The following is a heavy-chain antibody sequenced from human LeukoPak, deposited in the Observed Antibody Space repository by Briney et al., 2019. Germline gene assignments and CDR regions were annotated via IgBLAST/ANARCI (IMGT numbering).Heavy chain of an antibody. V-gene: IGHV3-33*01. CDR1: GFTFSSYG. Sequence: PGRSLRLSCAASGFTFSSYGMHWVRQAPGKGLEWAAVIWYDGSNKYYADSVKGRFTISRDNSKNTLYLQMNSLRAEDTAVYYCARGNTAMVTWGQGTLVTVSS. CDR3: ARGNTAMVT. CDR2: IWYDGSNK. D-gene: IGHD5-18*01. J-gene: IGHJ4*02.